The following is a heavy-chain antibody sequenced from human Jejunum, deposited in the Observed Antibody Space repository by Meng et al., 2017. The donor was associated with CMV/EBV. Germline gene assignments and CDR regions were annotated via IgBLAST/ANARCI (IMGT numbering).Heavy chain of an antibody. D-gene: IGHD2-15*01. CDR2: ISYDESNE. Sequence: YAMHWVRQAPGKGLEWVAIISYDESNEFYTDSVKGRFTISRDTSKNTLYLQMNGLRPDGTAVYYCARGGGLYCTVGSCYYPMDYWGQGTLVTVSS. CDR1: YA. CDR3: ARGGGLYCTVGSCYYPMDY. J-gene: IGHJ4*02. V-gene: IGHV3-30*10.